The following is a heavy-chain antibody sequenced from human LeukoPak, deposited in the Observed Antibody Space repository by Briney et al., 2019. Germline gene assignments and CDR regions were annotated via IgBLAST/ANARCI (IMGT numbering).Heavy chain of an antibody. CDR2: VSSGSGST. D-gene: IGHD2-2*02. Sequence: GGSLRLSCAASRFTFSNYAMSWVRQAPGKELMGGSGVSSGSGSTNYADSVGGRITIYRANSKNTLYLQMNSLRAEDTAVYYCAKWYCSSTSCYTPPLDYWGQGTLVTVSS. J-gene: IGHJ4*02. CDR3: AKWYCSSTSCYTPPLDY. V-gene: IGHV3-23*01. CDR1: RFTFSNYA.